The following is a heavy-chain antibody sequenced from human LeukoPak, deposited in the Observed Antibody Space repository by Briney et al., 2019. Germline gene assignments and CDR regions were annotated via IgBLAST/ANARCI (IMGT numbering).Heavy chain of an antibody. CDR2: INHSGST. CDR3: ARDPPHYDSRVPGVWLDY. J-gene: IGHJ4*02. Sequence: PSETLSLTCAVYGGSFSGYYWSWIRQPPGKGLEWIGEINHSGSTNYNPSLKSRVTISVDTSKNQFSLKLSSVTAADTAVYYCARDPPHYDSRVPGVWLDYWGQGTQVTVSS. D-gene: IGHD3-22*01. CDR1: GGSFSGYY. V-gene: IGHV4-34*01.